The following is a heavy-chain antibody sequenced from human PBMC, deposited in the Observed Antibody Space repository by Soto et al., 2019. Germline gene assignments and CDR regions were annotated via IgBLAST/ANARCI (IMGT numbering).Heavy chain of an antibody. CDR2: MFYSGST. Sequence: SETLSLTCTVSGASISSGRSYWSWIRQHPGKGLEWIGYMFYSGSTYYHPSLKSRVNISADTSKNQFSLRLTSVTLADTAVYYCARDNGYGHFDSWGQGTLVTVSS. J-gene: IGHJ4*02. CDR3: ARDNGYGHFDS. V-gene: IGHV4-31*03. D-gene: IGHD5-12*01. CDR1: GASISSGRSY.